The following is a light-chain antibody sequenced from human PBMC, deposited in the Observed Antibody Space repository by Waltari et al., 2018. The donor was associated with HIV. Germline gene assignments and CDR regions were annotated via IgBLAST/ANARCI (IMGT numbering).Light chain of an antibody. CDR2: EVS. V-gene: IGLV2-14*01. CDR1: SGDIGGSYSF. J-gene: IGLJ2*01. CDR3: ISYTSSHIVI. Sequence: QSALTQPASVSGPPGQSITISCTGTSGDIGGSYSFVSWYQQHPAKVPKLIIFEVSNRPSGVSNRFSGSKSANTASLTISGLQPEDEADYYCISYTSSHIVIFGGGTKVTVL.